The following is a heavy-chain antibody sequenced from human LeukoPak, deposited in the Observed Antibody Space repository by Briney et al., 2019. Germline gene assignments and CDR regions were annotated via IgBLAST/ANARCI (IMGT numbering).Heavy chain of an antibody. CDR1: GFTFSSYS. D-gene: IGHD2-2*01. CDR2: ISDSGGST. CDR3: ARRWCSSSVCGLGNWIDP. J-gene: IGHJ5*02. V-gene: IGHV3-23*01. Sequence: PGGSLRLSCVASGFTFSSYSMNWVRQAPGKGVERVSHISDSGGSTYYADSVQGRFTISRDNSENMLYLQMNSLRAEDTALYYCARRWCSSSVCGLGNWIDPWGQGTLVTVSS.